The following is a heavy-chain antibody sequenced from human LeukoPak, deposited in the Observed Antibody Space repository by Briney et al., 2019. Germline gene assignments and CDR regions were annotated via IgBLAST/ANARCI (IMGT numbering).Heavy chain of an antibody. CDR1: GHTFSDYY. D-gene: IGHD1-14*01. V-gene: IGHV1-2*02. CDR2: INPNSGGI. Sequence: ASVKVSCKASGHTFSDYYMHWVRQAPGKGLEWMGWINPNSGGIKYAQRFQGRVTMTRDTSISTAYMELRRLRSDDTAVYYCARVLLRTGIPEGFDPWGQGTLVTVSS. CDR3: ARVLLRTGIPEGFDP. J-gene: IGHJ5*02.